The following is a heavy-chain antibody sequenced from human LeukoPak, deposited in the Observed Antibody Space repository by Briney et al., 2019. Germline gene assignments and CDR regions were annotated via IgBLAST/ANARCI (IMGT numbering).Heavy chain of an antibody. Sequence: WIRQPPGKGLEWVANIKQDGSEKYYVDSVKGRFTISRDNAKNSLYLQMNSLRAEDTAVYYCARAWIQLWSPGGAFDIWGQGTMVTVSS. V-gene: IGHV3-7*01. CDR2: IKQDGSEK. CDR3: ARAWIQLWSPGGAFDI. D-gene: IGHD5-18*01. J-gene: IGHJ3*02.